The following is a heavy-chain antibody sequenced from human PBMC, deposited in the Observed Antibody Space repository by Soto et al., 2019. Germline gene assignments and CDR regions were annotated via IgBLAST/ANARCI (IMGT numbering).Heavy chain of an antibody. D-gene: IGHD1-26*01. CDR3: ARLEYSGSYSGPYRAFDI. J-gene: IGHJ3*02. CDR2: ITGRGNYT. V-gene: IGHV3-11*03. Sequence: WGSLRISCAASGFTFSGYYMSWIRQAPGKGLEWLSYITGRGNYTDYADSVNGRFTTSRDNAKNSLYLQMNGLRAGDTAVYYCARLEYSGSYSGPYRAFDIWGQGTMVTVSS. CDR1: GFTFSGYY.